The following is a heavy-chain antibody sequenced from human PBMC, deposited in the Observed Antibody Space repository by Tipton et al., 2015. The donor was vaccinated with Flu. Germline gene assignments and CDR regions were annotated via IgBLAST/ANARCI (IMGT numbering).Heavy chain of an antibody. CDR2: ISSSSSYI. Sequence: SLRLSCAASGFTFSSYSMNWVRQAPGKGLEWVSSISSSSSYIYYADSVKGRFTISRDNAKNSLYLQMNSLRAEDTAVYYCARDGSRVPAAIGYYYYMDVWGKGTTVTVSS. D-gene: IGHD2-2*01. J-gene: IGHJ6*03. CDR3: ARDGSRVPAAIGYYYYMDV. V-gene: IGHV3-21*01. CDR1: GFTFSSYS.